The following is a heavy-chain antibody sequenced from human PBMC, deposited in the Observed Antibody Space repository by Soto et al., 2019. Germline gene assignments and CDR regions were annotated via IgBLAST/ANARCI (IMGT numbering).Heavy chain of an antibody. J-gene: IGHJ4*02. Sequence: EGQLVESGGGVVRPGGSLRLSCAASGFTFDDYGMSWVRHAPGKGLEWVSGINWNGDSIHYADSVKGRFTISRDNAKNSLYLQMNSLRAEDTALFYCARVPDYGGTHYFDFWGQGTLVTVSS. CDR1: GFTFDDYG. CDR3: ARVPDYGGTHYFDF. D-gene: IGHD4-17*01. V-gene: IGHV3-20*04. CDR2: INWNGDSI.